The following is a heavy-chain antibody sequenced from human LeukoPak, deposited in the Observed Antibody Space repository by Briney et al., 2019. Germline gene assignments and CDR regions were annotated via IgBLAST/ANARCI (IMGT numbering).Heavy chain of an antibody. CDR3: TRGYDFWSGYSNAFDI. Sequence: GGSLRLSCAASGFTFSSYSMNWVRQAPGKGLEWVGFIRSKAYGGTTEYAASVKGRFTISRDDSKSIAYLQTNSLKTEDTAVYYCTRGYDFWSGYSNAFDIWGQGTMVTVSS. CDR2: IRSKAYGGTT. D-gene: IGHD3-3*01. CDR1: GFTFSSYS. J-gene: IGHJ3*02. V-gene: IGHV3-49*04.